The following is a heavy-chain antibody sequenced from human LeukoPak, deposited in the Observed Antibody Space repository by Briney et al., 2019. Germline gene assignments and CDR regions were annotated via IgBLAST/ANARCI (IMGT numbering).Heavy chain of an antibody. CDR1: GFPFNYYA. V-gene: IGHV3-23*01. CDR3: AKTNRYISSWYDY. J-gene: IGHJ4*02. D-gene: IGHD6-13*01. Sequence: PGGSLSLSCAASGFPFNYYAMTCVRQAPGMGLEWVSAISGGGDSTYYADSVKGRFTISRDNSKNTLYLQMNTLRADDTAIYYCAKTNRYISSWYDYWGQGTLVTVSS. CDR2: ISGGGDST.